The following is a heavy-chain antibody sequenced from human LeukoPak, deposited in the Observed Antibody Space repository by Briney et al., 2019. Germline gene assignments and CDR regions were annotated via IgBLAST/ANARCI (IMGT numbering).Heavy chain of an antibody. V-gene: IGHV4-59*01. Sequence: SETLSLTCTVSGGSISSYYWSWIRQPPGKGLEWIGYIYYSGSTNYNPSLKSRVTISVDTSKNQFSLKLSSVTAADTAVYYCARIILGSGLLKDYWGQGTLVTVSS. J-gene: IGHJ4*02. CDR1: GGSISSYY. CDR2: IYYSGST. D-gene: IGHD3-22*01. CDR3: ARIILGSGLLKDY.